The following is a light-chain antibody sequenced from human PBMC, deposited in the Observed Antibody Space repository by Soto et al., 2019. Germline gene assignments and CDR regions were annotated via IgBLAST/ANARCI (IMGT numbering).Light chain of an antibody. CDR2: DAS. Sequence: EIVLTQSPATLSLSPGERATLSCRASQSVSSYLAWYQQKPGQAPRLLIYDASNRATGIPARFSGSGSGTDFTLTISSLEPEDFAVYYCQQRSNWPPALKCGGETKVNIK. V-gene: IGKV3-11*01. J-gene: IGKJ4*02. CDR3: QQRSNWPPALK. CDR1: QSVSSY.